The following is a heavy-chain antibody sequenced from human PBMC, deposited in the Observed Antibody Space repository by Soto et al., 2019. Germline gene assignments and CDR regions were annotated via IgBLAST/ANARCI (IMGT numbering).Heavy chain of an antibody. D-gene: IGHD3-10*01. V-gene: IGHV4-30-4*01. Sequence: QVQLQESGPGLVKPSQTLSLTCTVSGGSISSGDYYWSWIRQPPGKGLEWIGYIYYSGSTYYNPSIKSRVTISVDTSKNQFSLKLSSVTAADTAVYYCDRDSEYYGSGSYSFYYYGMDVWGQGTTVTVSS. CDR3: DRDSEYYGSGSYSFYYYGMDV. CDR1: GGSISSGDYY. J-gene: IGHJ6*02. CDR2: IYYSGST.